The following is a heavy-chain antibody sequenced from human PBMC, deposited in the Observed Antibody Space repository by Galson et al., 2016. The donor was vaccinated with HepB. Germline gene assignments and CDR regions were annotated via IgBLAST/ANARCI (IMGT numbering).Heavy chain of an antibody. J-gene: IGHJ3*02. D-gene: IGHD2-21*02. CDR1: AFSFSDYY. Sequence: SLRLSCAASAFSFSDYYMTWIRQAPGKGLEWVSYISSSGRTIYYAASVKGRFTISRDNAKNSLYLQMNSLRADDTAVYYCARGAIVAVSGRAFDIWGQGTMVTVSS. CDR2: ISSSGRTI. V-gene: IGHV3-11*01. CDR3: ARGAIVAVSGRAFDI.